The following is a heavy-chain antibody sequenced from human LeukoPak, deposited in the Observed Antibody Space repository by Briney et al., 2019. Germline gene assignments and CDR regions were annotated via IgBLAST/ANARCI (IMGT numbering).Heavy chain of an antibody. Sequence: GGSLRLSCAAPGFTFSSYSMNWVRQAPGKGLEWVSSISSSSSYIYYADSVKGRFTISRDNAKNSLYLQMNSLRAEDTAVYYCARDRGHCSGGSCYENDYWGQGTLVTVSS. V-gene: IGHV3-21*01. D-gene: IGHD2-15*01. CDR2: ISSSSSYI. CDR3: ARDRGHCSGGSCYENDY. J-gene: IGHJ4*02. CDR1: GFTFSSYS.